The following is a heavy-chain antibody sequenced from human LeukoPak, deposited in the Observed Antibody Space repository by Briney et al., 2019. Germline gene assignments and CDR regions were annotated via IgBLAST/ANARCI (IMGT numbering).Heavy chain of an antibody. Sequence: PGGSLRLSCAASGFTFRSYAMSWVRQAPGKGLEWVSAISGSGGSTHYTDSVKGRFTISRDNSRNTLYLQMNSLRAEDTAVYYCAKDRGQSSGWFPWGQGTLVTVSS. CDR2: ISGSGGST. V-gene: IGHV3-23*01. CDR3: AKDRGQSSGWFP. J-gene: IGHJ5*02. CDR1: GFTFRSYA. D-gene: IGHD6-19*01.